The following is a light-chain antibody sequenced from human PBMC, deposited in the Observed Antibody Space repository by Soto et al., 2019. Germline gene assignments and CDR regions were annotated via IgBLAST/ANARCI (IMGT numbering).Light chain of an antibody. CDR2: WAS. V-gene: IGKV4-1*01. CDR3: QQYYSNPFT. J-gene: IGKJ4*01. Sequence: DIVMTQSPDSLSVSLGERATINCKSSQSVFYSSNNKNYLAWYQQKAGQPPKLLIYWASTRESGVPDRFSGSGSGTDFTLTISSRQAEDVAAYYCQQYYSNPFTFGGGTRVEVK. CDR1: QSVFYSSNNKNY.